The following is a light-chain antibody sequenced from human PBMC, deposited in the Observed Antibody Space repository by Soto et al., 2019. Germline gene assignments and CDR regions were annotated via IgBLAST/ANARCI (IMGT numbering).Light chain of an antibody. CDR2: DAS. CDR3: QQFYDYPRT. Sequence: IQLTKSPSSLSASVGDRVTVTCRASQDISTLFAWYQQKPGKAPKLLIYDASSLESGVPSRFRGSGSGADFTLTISSLQPEDFATYYFQQFYDYPRTVGGGTEVDSK. CDR1: QDISTL. V-gene: IGKV1D-13*01. J-gene: IGKJ4*01.